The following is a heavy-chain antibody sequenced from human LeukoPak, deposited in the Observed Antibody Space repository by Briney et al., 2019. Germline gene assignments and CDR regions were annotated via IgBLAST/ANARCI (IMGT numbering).Heavy chain of an antibody. J-gene: IGHJ3*02. Sequence: GGSLRLSCAASGFTFTIFGLNCVRQAPGKGPEWGSYIYARSGITYYADSVQGRFTIYRGDARESVFLQMDGLRVDDTAVYYCARTYDFGRGPPGDAFDNWGPGTWVIVSA. V-gene: IGHV3-48*01. CDR1: GFTFTIFG. D-gene: IGHD3-3*01. CDR3: ARTYDFGRGPPGDAFDN. CDR2: IYARSGIT.